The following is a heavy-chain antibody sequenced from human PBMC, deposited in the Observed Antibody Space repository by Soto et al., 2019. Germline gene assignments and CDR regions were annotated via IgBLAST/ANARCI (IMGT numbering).Heavy chain of an antibody. V-gene: IGHV4-4*02. Sequence: PSETLSLTCAVSGDSISSSNWWTGVRQPPGKGVEWIEDNYHTGITNYNPSLKSRVTILVDKSKNQFALKLTSVTAADTAAYYCARDRASGLYSSFGMDVWGQGTMVTVSS. D-gene: IGHD2-15*01. CDR2: NYHTGIT. J-gene: IGHJ6*02. CDR1: GDSISSSNW. CDR3: ARDRASGLYSSFGMDV.